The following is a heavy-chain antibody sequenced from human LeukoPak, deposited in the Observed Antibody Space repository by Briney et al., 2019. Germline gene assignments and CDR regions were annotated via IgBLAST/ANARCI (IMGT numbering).Heavy chain of an antibody. CDR1: GFTFSSYS. D-gene: IGHD3-3*01. J-gene: IGHJ4*02. CDR2: ISSSSSYI. CDR3: ASGVITIFDY. V-gene: IGHV3-21*01. Sequence: GGSLRLSCAVSGFTFSSYSMNWVRQAPGKGLEWVSSISSSSSYIYYADSVKGRFTISRDNAKNSLYLQMNSLRAEDTAVYYCASGVITIFDYWGQGTLVTVSS.